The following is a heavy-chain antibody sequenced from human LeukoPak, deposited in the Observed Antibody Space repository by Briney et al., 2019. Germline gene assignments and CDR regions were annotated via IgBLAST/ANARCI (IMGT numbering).Heavy chain of an antibody. J-gene: IGHJ4*02. CDR3: ARDSYGSPDY. D-gene: IGHD2-15*01. CDR1: GFTFSGNG. CDR2: ITSKNNGM. V-gene: IGHV3-48*02. Sequence: GGSLGLSCAASGFTFSGNGMNWVRQAPGKGLEWVSYITSKNNGMYYADSVKGRFTISRDNAKNSLDLQMNSLRDEDTAVYYCARDSYGSPDYWGQGTLVTVSS.